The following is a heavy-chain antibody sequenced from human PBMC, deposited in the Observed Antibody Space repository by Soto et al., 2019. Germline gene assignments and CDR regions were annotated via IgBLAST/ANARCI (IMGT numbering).Heavy chain of an antibody. V-gene: IGHV5-10-1*01. Sequence: SWIRQPPGKGLEWMGRIDPSDSYTNYSPSFQGHVTISADKSISTADLQWSSLKASDTAMYYCASYIEEGFTMVRGVFAPWGQGTLVTVSS. D-gene: IGHD3-10*01. CDR2: IDPSDSYT. CDR3: ASYIEEGFTMVRGVFAP. J-gene: IGHJ5*02.